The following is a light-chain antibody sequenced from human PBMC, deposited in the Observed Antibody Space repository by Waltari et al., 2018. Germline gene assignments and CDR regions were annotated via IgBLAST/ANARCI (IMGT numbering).Light chain of an antibody. Sequence: EIVLTQSPGTLSLSPGERATLSCRASQTVRTTYLAWYQQKPGQAPTLLIYGASSRATGIPDRFSGSGSGTGCSLAISSLVPEEFAVYYCQQYDISPLTFGGGTKVEIK. J-gene: IGKJ4*01. CDR1: QTVRTTY. CDR2: GAS. CDR3: QQYDISPLT. V-gene: IGKV3-20*01.